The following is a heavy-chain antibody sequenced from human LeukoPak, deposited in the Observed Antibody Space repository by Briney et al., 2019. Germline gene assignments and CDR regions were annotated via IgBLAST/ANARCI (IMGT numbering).Heavy chain of an antibody. Sequence: TSETLSLTCTVSGGSISSSSYYWGWIRQPPGKGLEWIGNIYYSGRTNYNPSLKSRVTISVDTSKNQFSLKLSSVTAADTAVYYCARHPTVTTSCDYHYGVDVWGQGTTVTVSS. J-gene: IGHJ6*02. V-gene: IGHV4-39*01. D-gene: IGHD4-17*01. CDR1: GGSISSSSYY. CDR3: ARHPTVTTSCDYHYGVDV. CDR2: IYYSGRT.